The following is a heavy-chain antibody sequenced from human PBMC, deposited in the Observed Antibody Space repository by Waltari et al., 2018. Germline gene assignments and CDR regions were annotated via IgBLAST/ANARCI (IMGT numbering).Heavy chain of an antibody. J-gene: IGHJ6*03. CDR2: FDPEDGET. V-gene: IGHV1-69-2*01. CDR1: GDTFTDSY. Sequence: EVQLVQSGAEVKKPGATVKISCKVSGDTFTDSYRHWVQQAPGKGPEWMGLFDPEDGETIHAEKFQDRVTLTADTSTATAYMELSSLRSEDTAVYYCGTYSSDYLSYYFMDVWGKGTTVTVSS. D-gene: IGHD3-22*01. CDR3: GTYSSDYLSYYFMDV.